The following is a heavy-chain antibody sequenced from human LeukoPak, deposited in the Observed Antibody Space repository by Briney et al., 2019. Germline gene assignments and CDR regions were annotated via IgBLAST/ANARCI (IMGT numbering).Heavy chain of an antibody. J-gene: IGHJ6*02. CDR2: IYYSGST. Sequence: KASETLSLTCTVSGGSISSGDYYWSWIRQPPGKGLEWIGYIYYSGSTYYNPSLKSRVTISVDTSKNQFSLQLNSVTAADTAVYYCARDLTMVRSHYYYGMDVWGQGTTVTVSS. V-gene: IGHV4-30-4*08. D-gene: IGHD3-10*01. CDR1: GGSISSGDYY. CDR3: ARDLTMVRSHYYYGMDV.